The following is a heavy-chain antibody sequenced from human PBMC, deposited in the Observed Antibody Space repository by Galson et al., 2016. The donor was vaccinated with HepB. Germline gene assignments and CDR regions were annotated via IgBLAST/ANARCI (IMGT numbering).Heavy chain of an antibody. D-gene: IGHD3-16*01. CDR3: ARVGPVGANDY. V-gene: IGHV1-46*01. CDR2: INPSGGRA. Sequence: SVKVSCKASGYTFTSYYMFWVRQAPGQGLEWVGVINPSGGRAIYAQKFRGRVTMTRDTSTSTVKMELSGLRFDDTAVYYCARVGPVGANDYWGQGTLVTGSS. J-gene: IGHJ4*02. CDR1: GYTFTSYY.